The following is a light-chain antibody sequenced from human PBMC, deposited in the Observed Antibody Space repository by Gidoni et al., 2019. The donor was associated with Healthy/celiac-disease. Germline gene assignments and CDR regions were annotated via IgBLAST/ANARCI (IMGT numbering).Light chain of an antibody. V-gene: IGKV1-39*01. CDR3: QHSYSTPPT. Sequence: DIQMTQSPSSLSASVGDRVTITCRASQSISSYLNWYQQKPGKAPKLLIYAASSLQSGVPSRFSGSGSGPDFTLTISSLQPEDFATYYCQHSYSTPPTFGGGTKVEIK. J-gene: IGKJ4*01. CDR2: AAS. CDR1: QSISSY.